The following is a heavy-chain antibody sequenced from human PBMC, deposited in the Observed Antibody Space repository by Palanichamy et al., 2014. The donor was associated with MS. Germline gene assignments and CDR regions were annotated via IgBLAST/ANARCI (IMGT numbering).Heavy chain of an antibody. D-gene: IGHD6-13*01. CDR3: ARLGPPTRGHTSSWYGNHFDP. Sequence: QLHVVGPGLVKPSETLSLTCNVSGDSIITSNSYWGWLRQPPGKGLEWLGNIYHTGSSYYNPALRSRVTISVDTSDNQISLKVHSVTAADTAVYYCARLGPPTRGHTSSWYGNHFDPWGLGTMVIVSS. CDR1: GDSIITSNSY. J-gene: IGHJ5*02. CDR2: IYHTGSS. V-gene: IGHV4-39*01.